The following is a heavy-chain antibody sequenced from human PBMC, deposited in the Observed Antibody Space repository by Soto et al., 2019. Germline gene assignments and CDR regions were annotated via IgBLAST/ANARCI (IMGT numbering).Heavy chain of an antibody. J-gene: IGHJ4*02. CDR1: GFTFRAYW. Sequence: VGSLRLSCAAPGFTFRAYWMNWVLQAPGQGLEWVANINQDGSETSYVVAVKGRFTISRDKAKSSLYLQLNSLRAEDTAIYYCAIYSGIPSCFIGLSDHWGPVTLVTLSS. V-gene: IGHV3-7*01. D-gene: IGHD2-21*02. CDR2: INQDGSET. CDR3: AIYSGIPSCFIGLSDH.